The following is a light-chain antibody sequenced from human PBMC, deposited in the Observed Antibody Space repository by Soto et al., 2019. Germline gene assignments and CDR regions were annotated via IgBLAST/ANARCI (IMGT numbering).Light chain of an antibody. Sequence: SYELTQPPSVSVAPGQTARISCGGKDIASKSVHWSQQKPGQAPVLVVYDDNDRPSGIPERFSGSNSGDTATLTISRVEAGDEADYYCQVWDSSSDHYVFGSGTKSPS. J-gene: IGLJ1*01. CDR2: DDN. CDR3: QVWDSSSDHYV. V-gene: IGLV3-21*02. CDR1: DIASKS.